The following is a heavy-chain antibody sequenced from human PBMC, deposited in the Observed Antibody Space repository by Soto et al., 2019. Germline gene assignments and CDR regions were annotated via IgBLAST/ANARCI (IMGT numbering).Heavy chain of an antibody. CDR2: IQNEGSS. J-gene: IGHJ4*02. CDR3: AVDLAGIGGDGD. D-gene: IGHD3-10*01. Sequence: QVQLQESGPGLVKPSETLSLTCTVSGGSVNSGSFHWSWIRQPPGRGLEWIGQIQNEGSSNCNSSLKSRVSISLDTWKNQFSLKLNSVTAADTAMYYCAVDLAGIGGDGDWGQGILVTVSS. CDR1: GGSVNSGSFH. V-gene: IGHV4-61*01.